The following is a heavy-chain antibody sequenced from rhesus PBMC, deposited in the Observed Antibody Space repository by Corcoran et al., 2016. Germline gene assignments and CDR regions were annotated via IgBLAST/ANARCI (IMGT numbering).Heavy chain of an antibody. CDR2: IYGSGSST. Sequence: QLQLQESGPGLVKPSETLSVTCAVSGGSISSSYLSWIRQAPGKGLEWIGYIYGSGSSTNYDPSLKSRVTRSVDTSKNQLSLKLSSVTAADTAVYYCARAPTGNLYFDYWGQGVLVTVSS. V-gene: IGHV4-169*01. CDR1: GGSISSSY. D-gene: IGHD4-17*01. CDR3: ARAPTGNLYFDY. J-gene: IGHJ4*01.